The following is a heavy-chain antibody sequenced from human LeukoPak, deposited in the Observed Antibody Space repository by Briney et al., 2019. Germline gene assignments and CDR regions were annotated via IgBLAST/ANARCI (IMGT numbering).Heavy chain of an antibody. V-gene: IGHV1-24*01. D-gene: IGHD4/OR15-4a*01. J-gene: IGHJ4*02. CDR1: GYTLTELS. CDR3: ATDIYPPRWTMLLPLAY. Sequence: ASVKVSCKVSGYTLTELSMQWVRQAPGKGLEWMGGFDPEDGETIYAQKFQGRVTMTEDTSTDTAYMELSSLRSEDTAVYYCATDIYPPRWTMLLPLAYWGKGTLVTVSS. CDR2: FDPEDGET.